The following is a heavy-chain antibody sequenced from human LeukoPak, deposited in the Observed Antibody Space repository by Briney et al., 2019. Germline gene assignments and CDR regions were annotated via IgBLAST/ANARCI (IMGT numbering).Heavy chain of an antibody. J-gene: IGHJ6*03. CDR3: ARHLGAGGSSSWYTGYYYYYYYMDV. CDR1: GYRFTSYW. V-gene: IGHV5-51*01. D-gene: IGHD6-13*01. Sequence: GESLKISCKGSGYRFTSYWIGWVRQMPGKGLEWMGIIYPGDSDTSYSPSFQGQVTISADKSISTAYLQWSSLKASDTAMYYCARHLGAGGSSSWYTGYYYYYYYMDVWGKGTTVTVSS. CDR2: IYPGDSDT.